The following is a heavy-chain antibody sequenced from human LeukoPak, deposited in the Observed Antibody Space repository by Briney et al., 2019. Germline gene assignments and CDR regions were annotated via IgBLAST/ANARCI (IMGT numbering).Heavy chain of an antibody. V-gene: IGHV3-30-3*01. Sequence: GGSLRLSCSASGFTFSRYAMHWVRQAPGKGLEWVAVISYDGSNKYYADSVKGRFTISRDNSKNTLYLQMNSLGAEDTAVYYCARDLGGYGYFDYWGQGTLVTVSS. CDR1: GFTFSRYA. CDR2: ISYDGSNK. D-gene: IGHD3-16*01. J-gene: IGHJ4*02. CDR3: ARDLGGYGYFDY.